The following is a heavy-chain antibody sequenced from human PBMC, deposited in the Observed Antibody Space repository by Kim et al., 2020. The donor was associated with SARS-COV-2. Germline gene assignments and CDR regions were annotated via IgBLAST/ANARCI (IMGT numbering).Heavy chain of an antibody. CDR2: IKGRGGDK. V-gene: IGHV3-7*03. CDR3: ARDGNYYDSSGMGYFQH. CDR1: GFTFNTYW. Sequence: GGSLRLSCAASGFTFNTYWMSWVRQAPGKGLEWVANIKGRGGDKYYGDSVRGRFTISRDNAKNTLYLQMNSLRAEDTAVYYCARDGNYYDSSGMGYFQHWGQGTLVTVSS. J-gene: IGHJ1*01. D-gene: IGHD3-22*01.